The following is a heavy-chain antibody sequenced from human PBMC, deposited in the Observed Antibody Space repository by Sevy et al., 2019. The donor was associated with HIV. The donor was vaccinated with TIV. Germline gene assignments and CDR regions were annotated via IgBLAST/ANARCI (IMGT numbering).Heavy chain of an antibody. CDR1: GFAFSTHA. D-gene: IGHD2-21*02. J-gene: IGHJ4*02. V-gene: IGHV3-30-3*01. CDR3: ARGREVVTAKRIYYFDY. Sequence: GGSLRLSCVASGFAFSTHAMHWVRQAPGKGLEWVAVISYDGSNKYYADSVKGRFTISRDNSKNTLYLQMNSLRAEDTAVYYCARGREVVTAKRIYYFDYWGQGTLVTVSS. CDR2: ISYDGSNK.